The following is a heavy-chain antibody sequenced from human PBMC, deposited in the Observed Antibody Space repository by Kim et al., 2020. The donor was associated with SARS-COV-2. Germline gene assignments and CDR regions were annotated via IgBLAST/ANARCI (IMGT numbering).Heavy chain of an antibody. V-gene: IGHV1-69*13. CDR1: GGTFSSYA. D-gene: IGHD6-19*01. CDR2: IIPIFGTA. CDR3: ARGRSIAVAGSTHYYYYYGMDV. J-gene: IGHJ6*02. Sequence: SVKVSCKASGGTFSSYAISWVRQAPGQGLEWMGGIIPIFGTANYAQKFQGRVTITADESTSTAYMELSSLRSEDTAVYYWARGRSIAVAGSTHYYYYYGMDVWGQGTTVTVSS.